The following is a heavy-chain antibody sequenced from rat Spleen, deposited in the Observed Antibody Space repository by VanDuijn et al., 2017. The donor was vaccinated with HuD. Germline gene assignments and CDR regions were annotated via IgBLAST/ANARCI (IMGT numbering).Heavy chain of an antibody. CDR2: INYDDSTS. Sequence: EVQLVESDGGLVQPGRSLKLSCAASGFTFSDYYMAWVRQAPTKGLEWVATINYDDSTSYYRDSVKGRFTISRDDSKSMVYLQMDNLKTEDTAMYYCTAASNEYWGQGVMVTVSS. CDR1: GFTFSDYY. J-gene: IGHJ2*01. CDR3: TAASNEY. D-gene: IGHD3-1*01. V-gene: IGHV5-20*01.